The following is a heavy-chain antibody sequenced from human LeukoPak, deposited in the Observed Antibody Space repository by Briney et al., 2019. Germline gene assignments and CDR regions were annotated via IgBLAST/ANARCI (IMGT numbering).Heavy chain of an antibody. D-gene: IGHD3-16*01. Sequence: GGSLRLSCAASGLTFSNYWMDWVRQAPGKGLEWVANIKQDGSEKNYVDPVKGRFIISRDNAKNSLYLQMDTLRADDTAVYYCARDGFGTGSNWGQGTLVTVPS. CDR2: IKQDGSEK. CDR1: GLTFSNYW. CDR3: ARDGFGTGSN. J-gene: IGHJ4*02. V-gene: IGHV3-7*03.